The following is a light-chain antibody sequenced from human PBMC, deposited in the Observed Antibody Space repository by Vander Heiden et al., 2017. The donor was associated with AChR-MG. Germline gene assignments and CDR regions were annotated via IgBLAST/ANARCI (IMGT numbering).Light chain of an antibody. CDR2: LGA. Sequence: DNVITQSPLSLPVTPEGQDPTSCRSSQSLMHSNGDNYLDWYLQKPGHSPQLLLYLGANRAAGVPDRCSGSGAATDVTLKISRVEADDVGVYYCMQARQTPPITFGQGTRLEIK. J-gene: IGKJ5*01. CDR3: MQARQTPPIT. CDR1: QSLMHSNGDNY. V-gene: IGKV2-28*01.